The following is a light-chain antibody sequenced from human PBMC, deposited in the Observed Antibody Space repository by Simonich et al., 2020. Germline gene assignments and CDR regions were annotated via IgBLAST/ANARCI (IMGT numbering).Light chain of an antibody. CDR3: QQRSNWT. Sequence: EIVMTQSPATLSVSPGERATLSCRASQSVSSNLAWYQQKPCQAPRRLIYGASTRATGIPARFSGSGSGTEFTLTISSLQSEDFAVYYCQQRSNWTFGQGTKVEIK. V-gene: IGKV3-15*01. CDR2: GAS. CDR1: QSVSSN. J-gene: IGKJ1*01.